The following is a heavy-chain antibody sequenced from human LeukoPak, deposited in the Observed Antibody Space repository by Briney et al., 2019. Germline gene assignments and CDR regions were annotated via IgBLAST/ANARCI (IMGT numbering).Heavy chain of an antibody. V-gene: IGHV1-46*01. CDR1: GYTXTSYY. Sequence: GASVKVSCKASGYTXTSYYMHWVRQAPGQGLEWMGIINPSGGSTSYAQKFQGRVTMTRDTSTSTVYMELSSLRSEDTAVYYCARGGYDSSGYYSKSAYFDYWGQGTLVTVSS. D-gene: IGHD3-22*01. J-gene: IGHJ4*02. CDR3: ARGGYDSSGYYSKSAYFDY. CDR2: INPSGGST.